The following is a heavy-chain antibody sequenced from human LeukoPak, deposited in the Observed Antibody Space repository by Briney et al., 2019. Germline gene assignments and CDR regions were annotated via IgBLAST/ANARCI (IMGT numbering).Heavy chain of an antibody. Sequence: QSGGSLRLSCAASGFTFSSYEMNWVRQAPGKGLEWVSYISSSGSTIYYADSVKGRFTISRDNAKNSLYLQMNSLRAEDTAVYYCASSYSSGWYRNWFDPWGQGTLVTVSS. D-gene: IGHD6-19*01. CDR3: ASSYSSGWYRNWFDP. J-gene: IGHJ5*02. V-gene: IGHV3-48*03. CDR1: GFTFSSYE. CDR2: ISSSGSTI.